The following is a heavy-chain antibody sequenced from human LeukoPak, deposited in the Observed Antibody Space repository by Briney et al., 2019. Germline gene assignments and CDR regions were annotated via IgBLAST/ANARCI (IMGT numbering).Heavy chain of an antibody. Sequence: SETLSLTCTVSSGSIGSYYRSWIRQPPGKGLEWIGYIYYSGSTNYSPSLKSRVTISVDTSKNQFSLKMSSVTASDTAMYYCARSERITMILGGAFDIWGQGTMVTVSS. CDR3: ARSERITMILGGAFDI. V-gene: IGHV4-59*08. D-gene: IGHD3-22*01. J-gene: IGHJ3*02. CDR2: IYYSGST. CDR1: SGSIGSYY.